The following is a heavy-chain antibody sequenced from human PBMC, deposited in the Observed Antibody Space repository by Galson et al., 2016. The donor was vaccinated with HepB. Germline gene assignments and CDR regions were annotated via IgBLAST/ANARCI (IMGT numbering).Heavy chain of an antibody. CDR1: GGSLSGYY. CDR3: ARWSVLTGFPYYYHYGMDV. D-gene: IGHD3-9*01. Sequence: LSLTCVVSGGSLSGYYWTWIRQPPGKGLEWIGEINHGGSTNYTPSLKSRVTISVDTSKKQFSLHLTSVTAADTAVYYCARWSVLTGFPYYYHYGMDVWGQGTTVTVSS. J-gene: IGHJ6*02. CDR2: INHGGST. V-gene: IGHV4-34*01.